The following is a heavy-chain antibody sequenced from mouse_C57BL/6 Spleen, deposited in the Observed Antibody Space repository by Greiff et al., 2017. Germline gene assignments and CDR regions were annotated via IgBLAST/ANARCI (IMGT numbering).Heavy chain of an antibody. Sequence: VQLQQSGAELVKPGASVKMSCKASGYTFTSYWITWVKQRPGQGLEWIGDIYPGSGSTNYNEKFKSKATLTVDTSSSTAYMQLSSLTSDDSAVYCCAREGTAQAPGFAYWGQGTLVTVSA. CDR2: IYPGSGST. V-gene: IGHV1-55*01. J-gene: IGHJ3*01. CDR3: AREGTAQAPGFAY. D-gene: IGHD3-2*02. CDR1: GYTFTSYW.